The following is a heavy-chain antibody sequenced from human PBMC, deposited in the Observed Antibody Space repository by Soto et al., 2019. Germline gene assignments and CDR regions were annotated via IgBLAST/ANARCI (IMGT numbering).Heavy chain of an antibody. Sequence: PSETLSLTCAVSRGSISSGAYSWSWIRQPPGKGLEWIGYVYHSGSTYYNPSLKSRVTISVDRSKNQFSLKLSSVTAADTAVYYCAREAGRRDGYYHDAFDVWGQGTMVTVSS. CDR3: AREAGRRDGYYHDAFDV. CDR2: VYHSGST. D-gene: IGHD1-26*01. CDR1: RGSISSGAYS. J-gene: IGHJ3*01. V-gene: IGHV4-30-2*01.